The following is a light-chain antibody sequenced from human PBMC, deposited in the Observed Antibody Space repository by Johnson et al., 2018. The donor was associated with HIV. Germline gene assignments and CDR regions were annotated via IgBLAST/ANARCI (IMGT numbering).Light chain of an antibody. CDR3: GTWDTSLSAGGV. CDR1: SSTIGNNY. V-gene: IGLV1-51*02. J-gene: IGLJ1*01. Sequence: QSVLTQPPSVSAAPGQKVTISCSGSSSTIGNNYISWHQLLPGTHPKLLIFKNNERPSGIPDRFSGSKSGTSATLGITGLQTGDKADYYCGTWDTSLSAGGVFGTWTKVTVL. CDR2: KNN.